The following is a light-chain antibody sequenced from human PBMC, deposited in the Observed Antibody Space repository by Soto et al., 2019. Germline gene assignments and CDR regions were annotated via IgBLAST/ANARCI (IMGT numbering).Light chain of an antibody. Sequence: EIVLTQSPGTLSLSPGERATLSCRASQSVINSFLAWYQQKPGQAPRLLIYGASSRATGIPDRFSGSGSGTDFTLSINRLEPEDLAAYYCQHYGGSITFGQGTRLEIK. V-gene: IGKV3-20*01. CDR3: QHYGGSIT. J-gene: IGKJ5*01. CDR2: GAS. CDR1: QSVINSF.